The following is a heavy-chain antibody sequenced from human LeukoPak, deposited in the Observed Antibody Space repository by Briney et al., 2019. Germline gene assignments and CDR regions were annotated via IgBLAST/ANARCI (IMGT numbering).Heavy chain of an antibody. J-gene: IGHJ4*02. CDR1: GGSISSSNY. CDR2: INHGGST. CDR3: ARGKYYYDSSGYYSFDY. V-gene: IGHV4-4*02. Sequence: PSETLSLTCTVSGGSISSSNYWGWVRQPPGKGLEWIGEINHGGSTTYNPSLQSRVTISVDTSKNQFSLKLSSVTAADTAVYYCARGKYYYDSSGYYSFDYWGQGTLVTVSS. D-gene: IGHD3-22*01.